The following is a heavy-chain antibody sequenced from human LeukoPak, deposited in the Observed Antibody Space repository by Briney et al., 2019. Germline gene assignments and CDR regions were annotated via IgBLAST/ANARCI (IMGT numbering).Heavy chain of an antibody. CDR1: GFTVSSNY. J-gene: IGHJ6*03. V-gene: IGHV3-53*01. D-gene: IGHD5-18*01. Sequence: GGSLRLSCAASGFTVSSNYMSWVRQAPGKGLEWVSGIYSGGSTYYADSVKGRFTISRDTSKNTLYLQMNSLRAEDTAVYYCARVDTAMVTDYYYYMDVWGKGTTVTVSS. CDR2: IYSGGST. CDR3: ARVDTAMVTDYYYYMDV.